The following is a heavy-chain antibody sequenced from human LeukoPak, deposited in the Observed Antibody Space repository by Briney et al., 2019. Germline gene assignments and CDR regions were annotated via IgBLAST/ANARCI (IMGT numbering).Heavy chain of an antibody. J-gene: IGHJ6*02. Sequence: PGGSLRLSCAASGFTFSDYPMNWVRQAPGKGPEWVANMKQDGSEKYYVDSVKGRFTISRDNAKNSLYLQMNSLRAEDTAVCYCVRAMDVWGQGTTVTVSS. V-gene: IGHV3-7*03. CDR1: GFTFSDYP. CDR3: VRAMDV. CDR2: MKQDGSEK.